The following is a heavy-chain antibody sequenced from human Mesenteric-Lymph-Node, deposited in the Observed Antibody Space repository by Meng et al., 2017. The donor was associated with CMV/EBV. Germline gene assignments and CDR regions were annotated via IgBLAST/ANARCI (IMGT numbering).Heavy chain of an antibody. V-gene: IGHV3-74*01. J-gene: IGHJ4*02. CDR2: IKGDGSYA. CDR1: GFTFSGYW. Sequence: GESLKISCAASGFTFSGYWMHWVRQGPGKGLVWVSRIKGDGSYANYADSVQGRFTFSRDNAKNMLFLQMNSLRGEDTGVYYCVRDGHHWNFDYWGQGTPVTVSS. CDR3: VRDGHHWNFDY. D-gene: IGHD1-1*01.